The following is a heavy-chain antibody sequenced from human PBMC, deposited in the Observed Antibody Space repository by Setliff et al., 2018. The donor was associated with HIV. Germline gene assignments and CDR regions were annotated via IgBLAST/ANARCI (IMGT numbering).Heavy chain of an antibody. CDR1: GGSISSYY. V-gene: IGHV4-4*09. CDR3: ARLSGDYYYFDY. CDR2: IYTSGST. D-gene: IGHD2-21*02. Sequence: LSLTCTVSGGSISSYYWSWIRQPPGKGLEWIGYIYTSGSTNYNPSLKSRVTISLDTSKNQFSLKLTSVTAADTTVYYCARLSGDYYYFDYWGQGTLVTVSS. J-gene: IGHJ4*02.